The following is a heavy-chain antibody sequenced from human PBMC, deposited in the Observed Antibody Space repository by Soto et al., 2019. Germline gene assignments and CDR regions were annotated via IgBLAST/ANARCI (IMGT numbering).Heavy chain of an antibody. D-gene: IGHD6-13*01. CDR1: GLTFSSHN. CDR3: VGGGVGTSWYYFAF. CDR2: ISASSSTI. V-gene: IGHV3-48*01. Sequence: GGSLRLSCADSGLTFSSHNMNWVRQAPGKGLEWVSYISASSSTIYYAESVKGRFTISRDNAKKSVYLQMNSLRVEDTAVYYCVGGGVGTSWYYFAFWGQGTLVTVSS. J-gene: IGHJ4*01.